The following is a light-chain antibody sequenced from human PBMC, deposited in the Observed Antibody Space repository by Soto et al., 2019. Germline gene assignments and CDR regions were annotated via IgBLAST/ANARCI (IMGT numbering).Light chain of an antibody. V-gene: IGKV3-15*01. CDR2: GAS. CDR3: QQYNNWPPT. CDR1: QSVSSN. J-gene: IGKJ1*01. Sequence: EIVMTQSPATLSVSPGERATLSCRASQSVSSNLAWYQQKLGQAPRLLIYGASTRATGIPARFSGSGSGTEFILTISSLQSEDFAVYCCQQYNNWPPTFGQGTKVDIK.